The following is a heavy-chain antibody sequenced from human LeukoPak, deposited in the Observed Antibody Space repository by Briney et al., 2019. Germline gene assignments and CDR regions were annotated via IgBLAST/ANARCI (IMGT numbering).Heavy chain of an antibody. Sequence: SVKVSCKASGGTFSSYAISWVRQAPGQGLEWMGGIIPIFGTANYAQKFQGRVTITTDESTSTAYRELSSLRSEDSAVYYCAREPYNWNDGEYFQHWGQGTLVTVSS. D-gene: IGHD1-1*01. CDR2: IIPIFGTA. V-gene: IGHV1-69*05. J-gene: IGHJ1*01. CDR3: AREPYNWNDGEYFQH. CDR1: GGTFSSYA.